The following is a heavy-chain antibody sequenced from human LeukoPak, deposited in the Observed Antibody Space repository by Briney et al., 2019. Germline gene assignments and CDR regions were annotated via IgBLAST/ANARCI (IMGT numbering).Heavy chain of an antibody. J-gene: IGHJ3*02. CDR1: GYTFTSYG. Sequence: ASVKVSCKASGYTFTSYGISWVRQAPGQGLEWMGWINPNSGGTNYAQKFQGRVTMTRDTSISTAYMELSRLRSDDTAVYYCARDQDGSYNAFDIWGQGTMVTVSS. V-gene: IGHV1-2*02. CDR2: INPNSGGT. CDR3: ARDQDGSYNAFDI. D-gene: IGHD1-26*01.